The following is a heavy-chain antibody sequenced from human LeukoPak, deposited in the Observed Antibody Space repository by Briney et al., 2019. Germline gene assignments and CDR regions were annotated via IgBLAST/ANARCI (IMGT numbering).Heavy chain of an antibody. V-gene: IGHV5-51*01. D-gene: IGHD6-19*01. Sequence: KSGESLKISCKGSGYSFSSYWIGWVRQMPGKGLEWMGIIYPGDSDTRYSPSFQGQVTISADKSISTAYLQWSSLTASDTAMYYCARHRPYSSGWRHFDYWGQGTLVTVSS. CDR2: IYPGDSDT. J-gene: IGHJ4*02. CDR1: GYSFSSYW. CDR3: ARHRPYSSGWRHFDY.